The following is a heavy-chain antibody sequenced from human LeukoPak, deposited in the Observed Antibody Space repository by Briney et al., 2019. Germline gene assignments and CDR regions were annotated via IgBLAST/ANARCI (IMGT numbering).Heavy chain of an antibody. D-gene: IGHD3-22*01. V-gene: IGHV4-34*01. J-gene: IGHJ5*02. CDR1: GGSFSGYY. CDR3: ARFVTYYYDSSGNFRGVLFFDP. CDR2: INHSGST. Sequence: SETLSLTCAVYGGSFSGYYWSWIRQPPGKGLEWIGEINHSGSTNYNPSLKSRVTISVDTSKNQISLKLSSVTAADTAVYYCARFVTYYYDSSGNFRGVLFFDPWGQGTLVTISS.